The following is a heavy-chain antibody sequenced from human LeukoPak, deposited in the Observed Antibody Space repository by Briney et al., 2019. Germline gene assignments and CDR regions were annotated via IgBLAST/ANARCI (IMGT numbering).Heavy chain of an antibody. CDR1: GVSIDSSDFF. D-gene: IGHD2-21*01. J-gene: IGHJ6*03. CDR3: VRHPQCVTASCSSRRSFYYYYIDV. Sequence: SETLSLTCSVSGVSIDSSDFFWGWIRQSPGKGLEWIGSVYYRGNLFYNPSLRSRLTVSVDASKNQVSLNLRSVTAADTAIYRCVRHPQCVTASCSSRRSFYYYYIDVWGNGTTVTVSS. V-gene: IGHV4-39*01. CDR2: VYYRGNL.